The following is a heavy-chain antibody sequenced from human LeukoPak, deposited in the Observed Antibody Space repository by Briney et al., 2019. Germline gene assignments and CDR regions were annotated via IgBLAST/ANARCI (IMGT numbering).Heavy chain of an antibody. D-gene: IGHD3-10*01. V-gene: IGHV4-38-2*02. J-gene: IGHJ6*03. CDR2: IYHSGST. CDR3: ARGPTYGSGVYYYYYYMDV. CDR1: GYSISSGYY. Sequence: SETLSRACTVSGYSISSGYYWGWIRQPPGKGLEWIGSIYHSGSTYYNPSLKSRVTISVDTSKNQFSLKLSSVTAADTAVYYCARGPTYGSGVYYYYYYMDVWGKGTTVTVSS.